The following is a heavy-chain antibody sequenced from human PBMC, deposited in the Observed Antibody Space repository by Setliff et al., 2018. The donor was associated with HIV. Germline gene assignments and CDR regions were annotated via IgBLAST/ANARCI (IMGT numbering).Heavy chain of an antibody. D-gene: IGHD3-10*01. CDR3: ARLRLSMDYFDH. V-gene: IGHV4-4*09. Sequence: PSETLSLTCFVSGFFNNFYWSWIRQPPNEGLEWIGNIFPTGTTNYNPSLQSRVTLSVDTSESQVSLSLTSVTAADSAVYYCARLRLSMDYFDHWGQGILVTVSS. J-gene: IGHJ4*02. CDR1: GFFNNFY. CDR2: IFPTGTT.